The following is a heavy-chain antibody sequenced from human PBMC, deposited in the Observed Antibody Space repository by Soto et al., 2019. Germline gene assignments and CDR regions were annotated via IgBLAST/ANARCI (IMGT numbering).Heavy chain of an antibody. D-gene: IGHD2-21*02. J-gene: IGHJ4*02. CDR1: GGSISTYY. Sequence: ETLSLTCTVSGGSISTYYWTWIRQPPGKGLEWIGYINYSGSANYNPSLKSRVTMSVDTSKNQFSLRVNSVTAADTAVYFCAREGGGDPLFDYWGQGSLVTVSS. V-gene: IGHV4-59*01. CDR2: INYSGSA. CDR3: AREGGGDPLFDY.